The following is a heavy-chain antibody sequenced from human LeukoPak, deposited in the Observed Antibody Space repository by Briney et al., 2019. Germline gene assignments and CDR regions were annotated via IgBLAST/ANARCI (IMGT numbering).Heavy chain of an antibody. D-gene: IGHD5-12*01. CDR2: INPNSGGT. J-gene: IGHJ4*02. Sequence: ASVKVSCKTSGFTFTDYYIHWVRLAPGQGLEWMGWINPNSGGTNYAQKFQGRVTMTRDTSISTAYMELSRLRSDDTAVYYCARGISGHTPVWGQGTLVTVSS. CDR1: GFTFTDYY. CDR3: ARGISGHTPV. V-gene: IGHV1-2*02.